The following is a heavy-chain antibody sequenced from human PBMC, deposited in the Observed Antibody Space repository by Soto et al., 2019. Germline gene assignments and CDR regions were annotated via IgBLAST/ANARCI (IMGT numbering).Heavy chain of an antibody. V-gene: IGHV4-30-4*01. Sequence: QVQLQESGPGLVKPSQTLSLTCTVSGGSISSGDYFWSWFRQPPGKGLGWIGYIYHSGSAHYNPSLKSRVTISVDTSKNQFSLKLSSVTAADTAVYYCARDSSGWNWFDPWGQGTLVTVSS. CDR2: IYHSGSA. D-gene: IGHD6-19*01. CDR1: GGSISSGDYF. J-gene: IGHJ5*02. CDR3: ARDSSGWNWFDP.